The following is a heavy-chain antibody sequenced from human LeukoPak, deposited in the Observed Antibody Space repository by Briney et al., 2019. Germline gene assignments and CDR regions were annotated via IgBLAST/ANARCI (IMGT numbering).Heavy chain of an antibody. V-gene: IGHV4-61*01. D-gene: IGHD1-1*01. CDR3: AREGEDWNDEYAWFDP. CDR1: GGSVSRGSYY. CDR2: IYYSGST. Sequence: PSETLSLTCTVSGGSVSRGSYYWSWIRQPPGKGLEWIGYIYYSGSTNYNPSLKSRVTISVDTSKNQFSLKLSSVTAADTAVYYCAREGEDWNDEYAWFDPWGQGTLVTVSS. J-gene: IGHJ5*02.